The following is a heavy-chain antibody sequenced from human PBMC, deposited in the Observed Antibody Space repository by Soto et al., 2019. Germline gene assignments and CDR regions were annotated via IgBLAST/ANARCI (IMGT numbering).Heavy chain of an antibody. CDR2: IGTAGDT. CDR3: ATGYYYDSSGYYPNSNFDY. CDR1: GFTFSSYD. D-gene: IGHD3-22*01. Sequence: GGSLRLSCAASGFTFSSYDMHWVRQAPGKGLEWVSAIGTAGDTYYPGSVKGRFSNSTEKARNPLYIQMNSLRAEDTAVYYCATGYYYDSSGYYPNSNFDYWGQGTLVTVSS. V-gene: IGHV3-13*01. J-gene: IGHJ4*02.